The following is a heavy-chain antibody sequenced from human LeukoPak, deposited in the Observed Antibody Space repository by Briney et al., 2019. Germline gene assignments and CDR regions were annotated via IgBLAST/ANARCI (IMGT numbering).Heavy chain of an antibody. CDR1: GGSISSSSYY. J-gene: IGHJ3*02. V-gene: IGHV4-39*01. Sequence: SETLSLTCPVSGGSISSSSYYWGWIRQPPGRGLEWIGSIYYSGSTYYNPSLKSRVTISVDTSKNQFSLKLSSVTAADTAVYYCARQERSAGDAFDIWGQGTVVTVSS. CDR2: IYYSGST. CDR3: ARQERSAGDAFDI.